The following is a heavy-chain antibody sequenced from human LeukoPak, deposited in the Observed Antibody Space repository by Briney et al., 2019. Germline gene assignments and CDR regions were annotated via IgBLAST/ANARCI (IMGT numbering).Heavy chain of an antibody. J-gene: IGHJ5*02. CDR3: VKPDGGYFDWPLLGGWFDP. D-gene: IGHD3-9*01. CDR1: GFTFSTNA. CDR2: ISSNGGST. Sequence: GGSLRLSCLTSGFTFSTNAMSWVRQAPGKGLEYVSAISSNGGSTYYADSVKGRFTISRDNSKNTLYLQMSSLRAEDTAVYYCVKPDGGYFDWPLLGGWFDPWGQGTLVTVSS. V-gene: IGHV3-64D*06.